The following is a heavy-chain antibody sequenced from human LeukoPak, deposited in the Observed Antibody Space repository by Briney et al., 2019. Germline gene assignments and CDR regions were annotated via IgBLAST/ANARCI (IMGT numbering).Heavy chain of an antibody. CDR1: GFTFSNYG. Sequence: GGSLRLSCAASGFTFSNYGMHWVRQVPGKGLEWVAVVSYDGGIKYYADSVKGRFTISRDNSKNTLYLQMSSLRPEDTAVYSCAKEEYCTTTSCLHFDHWGRGTLVTVSS. CDR2: VSYDGGIK. V-gene: IGHV3-30*18. J-gene: IGHJ4*02. CDR3: AKEEYCTTTSCLHFDH. D-gene: IGHD2-2*01.